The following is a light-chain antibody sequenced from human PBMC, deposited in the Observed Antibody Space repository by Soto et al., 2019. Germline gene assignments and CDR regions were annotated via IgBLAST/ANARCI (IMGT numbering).Light chain of an antibody. CDR1: QSVSGK. J-gene: IGKJ4*01. Sequence: ETLMTQSPATLSVSPGERVTLSCRASQSVSGKVAWYQQKPGQPPSLLIYAASTRATGIPARFSGSGSGTEFTLTITSLQSEDFAVYYCQQYANWTTVIFGGGTRWIS. CDR3: QQYANWTTVI. V-gene: IGKV3-15*01. CDR2: AAS.